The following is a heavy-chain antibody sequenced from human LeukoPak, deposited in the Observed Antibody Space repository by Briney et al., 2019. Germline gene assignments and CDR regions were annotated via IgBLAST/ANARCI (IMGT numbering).Heavy chain of an antibody. J-gene: IGHJ4*02. Sequence: GASVKVSCKASGYTFTSYDINWVRQATGQGLAWMGWMNPNSGNTGYAQKFQGRVTMTRNTSISTAYMELSSLRSEDTAVYYCARDRTVNYYDSSGYIEYWGQGTLVTVSS. CDR2: MNPNSGNT. CDR1: GYTFTSYD. D-gene: IGHD3-22*01. CDR3: ARDRTVNYYDSSGYIEY. V-gene: IGHV1-8*01.